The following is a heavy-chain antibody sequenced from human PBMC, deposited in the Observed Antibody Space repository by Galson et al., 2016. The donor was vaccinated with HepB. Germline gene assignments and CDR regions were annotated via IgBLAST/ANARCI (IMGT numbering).Heavy chain of an antibody. V-gene: IGHV3-30*03. D-gene: IGHD4-17*01. Sequence: SLRLSCAASGFTFSGYGMHWVRQGPGMGLEWVAVMSYDGSREYYAESVKGRFSISRDNSKNMLHLQMNSLRAEDTAMYFCERNYGDYVNGCFDWWGQGTMVTVSS. CDR2: MSYDGSRE. CDR1: GFTFSGYG. CDR3: ERNYGDYVNGCFDW. J-gene: IGHJ3*01.